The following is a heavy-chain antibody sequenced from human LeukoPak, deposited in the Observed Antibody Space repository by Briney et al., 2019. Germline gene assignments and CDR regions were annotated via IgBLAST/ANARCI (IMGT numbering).Heavy chain of an antibody. V-gene: IGHV1-24*01. D-gene: IGHD3-22*01. CDR2: FDPEDGET. CDR1: GYTLTELS. Sequence: ASVKVSCKVSGYTLTELSMHWVRQAPGKGLEWMGGFDPEDGETIYAQKFQGRVTMTEDTSTDTAYMELSSLRSEDMAVYYCARDRLWNYDSSGPAAGWFDPWGQGTLVTVSS. J-gene: IGHJ5*02. CDR3: ARDRLWNYDSSGPAAGWFDP.